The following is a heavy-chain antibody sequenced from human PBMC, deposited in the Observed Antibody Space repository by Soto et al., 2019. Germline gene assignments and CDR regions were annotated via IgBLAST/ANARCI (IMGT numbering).Heavy chain of an antibody. Sequence: PGGSLRLSCAASGFTFSSYSMNWVRQAPGKGLEWVSSISSSSSYIYYADSVKGRFTISRDSAKNSLYLQMNSLRAEDTAVYYCARVRYGDLYYYYYYGMDVWGQGTTVTVSS. V-gene: IGHV3-21*01. J-gene: IGHJ6*02. CDR2: ISSSSSYI. CDR3: ARVRYGDLYYYYYYGMDV. CDR1: GFTFSSYS. D-gene: IGHD4-17*01.